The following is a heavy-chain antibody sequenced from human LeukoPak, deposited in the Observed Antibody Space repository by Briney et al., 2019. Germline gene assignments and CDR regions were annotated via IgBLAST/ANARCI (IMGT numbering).Heavy chain of an antibody. V-gene: IGHV1-18*01. CDR2: ISAYNGNT. J-gene: IGHJ5*02. Sequence: ASVKVSCKASGYTFTSYGISWVRQAPGHGLEWMGWISAYNGNTNYAQKLQGRVTMTTDTSTSTAYMELRSLRSDDTAVYYCARVRLVWFGEFIPYWFDPWGQGTLVTVSS. CDR3: ARVRLVWFGEFIPYWFDP. CDR1: GYTFTSYG. D-gene: IGHD3-10*01.